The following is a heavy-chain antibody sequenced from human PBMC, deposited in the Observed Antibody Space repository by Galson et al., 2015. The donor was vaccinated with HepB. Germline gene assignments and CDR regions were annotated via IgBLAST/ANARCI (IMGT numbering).Heavy chain of an antibody. CDR2: MNPNSGNT. D-gene: IGHD6-19*01. Sequence: SVQVSCKASGYTFTSYDINWVRQATGQGLEWMGWMNPNSGNTGYAQKFQGRVTMTRNTSISTAYMELSSLRSEDTAVYYCARVGPGSSGGRRRAYSSGWFDPWGQGTLVTVSS. J-gene: IGHJ5*02. CDR1: GYTFTSYD. CDR3: ARVGPGSSGGRRRAYSSGWFDP. V-gene: IGHV1-8*01.